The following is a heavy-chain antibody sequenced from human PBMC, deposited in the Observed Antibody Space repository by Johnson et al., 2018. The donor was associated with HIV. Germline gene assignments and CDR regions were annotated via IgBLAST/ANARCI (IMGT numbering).Heavy chain of an antibody. CDR1: GFTFSGSA. J-gene: IGHJ3*02. D-gene: IGHD3-3*01. CDR2: IRSKANSYAT. V-gene: IGHV3-73*02. CDR3: TRGHEWPNFFDI. Sequence: VQLVESGGGLVQPGGSLKVSCAGFGFTFSGSAMNWVRQASGKGLEWVGRIRSKANSYATEYGASVKGRFTISSNDSKNTVYLQMNSLKIDDTAVYYCTRGHEWPNFFDIWGQGTVVTVSS.